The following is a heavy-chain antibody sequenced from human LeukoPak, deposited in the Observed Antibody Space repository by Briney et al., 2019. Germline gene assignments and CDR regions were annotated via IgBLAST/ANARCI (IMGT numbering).Heavy chain of an antibody. Sequence: GESLKISCKGSGYSFTSYWIAWVRQMPGEGLECMGIIYPGDSDTRYSPSFQGQVTISADKSISTAYLQWSGLKASDTAMYYCARLPSGYAPGYFHLWGQGTLVTVAS. J-gene: IGHJ1*01. CDR2: IYPGDSDT. CDR1: GYSFTSYW. D-gene: IGHD3-22*01. V-gene: IGHV5-51*01. CDR3: ARLPSGYAPGYFHL.